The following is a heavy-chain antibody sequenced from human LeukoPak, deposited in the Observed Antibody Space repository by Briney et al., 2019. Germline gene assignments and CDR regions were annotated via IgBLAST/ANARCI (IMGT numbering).Heavy chain of an antibody. CDR1: GYTINSGYY. CDR3: ARGPAYMWLRAGSVCYFDF. D-gene: IGHD3-10*01. Sequence: SETLSLTCNVSGYTINSGYYWSWIRQSPGNGLEWIGGTTQSGTTDYNPSLKDRVTISVDTSKNQFSLKLTSVTAADTAVYYCARGPAYMWLRAGSVCYFDFWGQGVLVTVSS. CDR2: TTQSGTT. V-gene: IGHV4-38-2*02. J-gene: IGHJ4*02.